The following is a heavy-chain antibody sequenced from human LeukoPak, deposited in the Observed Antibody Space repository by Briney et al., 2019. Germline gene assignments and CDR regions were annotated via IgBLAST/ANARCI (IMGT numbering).Heavy chain of an antibody. D-gene: IGHD1-26*01. Sequence: PGRSLRLSCAASGFTFSSYAMHWVRQAPGKGLEWVAVISYDGSNKYYADSVKGRFTISRDNSKNTLYLQMNSLRAGDTAVYYWAREGLGSGLKRNDAFDIWGQGTMVTVSS. V-gene: IGHV3-30-3*01. CDR2: ISYDGSNK. CDR1: GFTFSSYA. CDR3: AREGLGSGLKRNDAFDI. J-gene: IGHJ3*02.